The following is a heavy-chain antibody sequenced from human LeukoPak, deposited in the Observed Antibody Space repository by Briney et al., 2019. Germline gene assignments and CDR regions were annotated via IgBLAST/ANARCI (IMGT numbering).Heavy chain of an antibody. CDR3: ARRGRGDGYNPYYFDY. V-gene: IGHV5-51*01. Sequence: GESLKISCKGSGYSFTSYWIGWVRQMPGKGLEWMGIIYPGDSDSRYSPSFQGQVTISADKSISTAYLQWSSLKASDTAMYYCARRGRGDGYNPYYFDYWGQGTLVTVSS. CDR1: GYSFTSYW. D-gene: IGHD5-24*01. J-gene: IGHJ4*02. CDR2: IYPGDSDS.